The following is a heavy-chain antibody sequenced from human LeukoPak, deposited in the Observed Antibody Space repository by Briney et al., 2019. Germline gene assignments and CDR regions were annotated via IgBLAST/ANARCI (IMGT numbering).Heavy chain of an antibody. CDR1: GCTINNFY. J-gene: IGHJ4*02. D-gene: IGHD6-13*01. CDR2: INYSGRT. CDR3: ARARGQSDSWPTLDN. V-gene: IGHV4-59*01. Sequence: SETLSLTCTVSGCTINNFYCSWIRQPPGKGLEWIANINYSGRTNYNPPLMRGGTISLDTSRNQCTLKFSYVTAADTTTYYYARARGQSDSWPTLDNWGQGTLFTVSS.